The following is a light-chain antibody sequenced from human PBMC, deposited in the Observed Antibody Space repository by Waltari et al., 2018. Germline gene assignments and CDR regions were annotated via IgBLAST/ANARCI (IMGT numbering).Light chain of an antibody. Sequence: QSALTQPASVSGSPGQSPTISCTGPSSDVGAYNYVSWYQHHPGKAPKLIIYEVSNRPSGLSNRFSGSKSGNTASLIISGLQADDEADYYCSSYTSSTTLLFGGGTKLTVL. V-gene: IGLV2-14*01. J-gene: IGLJ2*01. CDR1: SSDVGAYNY. CDR3: SSYTSSTTLL. CDR2: EVS.